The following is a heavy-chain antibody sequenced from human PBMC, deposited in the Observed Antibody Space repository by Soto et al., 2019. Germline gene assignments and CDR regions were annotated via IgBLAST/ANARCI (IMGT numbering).Heavy chain of an antibody. J-gene: IGHJ4*02. CDR3: ASMSGGYDSSGYDY. D-gene: IGHD3-22*01. V-gene: IGHV4-30-2*01. Sequence: QLQLQESGSGLVKPSQTLSLTCAVSGGSISSGGYSWSWIRQPPGKGLEWIGYIYHSGSTYYNPSLTSRVTISVDRSKTPFSLKLSSVPAADTAVYYCASMSGGYDSSGYDYWGQGTLVTVSS. CDR1: GGSISSGGYS. CDR2: IYHSGST.